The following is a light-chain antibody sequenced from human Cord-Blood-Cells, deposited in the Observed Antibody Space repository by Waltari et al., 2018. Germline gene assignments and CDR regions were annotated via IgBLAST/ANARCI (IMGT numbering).Light chain of an antibody. V-gene: IGLV2-23*01. CDR3: CSYAGSSTLV. J-gene: IGLJ2*01. Sequence: QSALTQPASVSGSPGQSITLPCTGTSSDVGCYNLVSWYQQHPGKAPKLMIYEGSKRPSGVSNRFSGSKSGNTASLTISGLQAEDEADYYCCSYAGSSTLVFGGGTKLTVL. CDR2: EGS. CDR1: SSDVGCYNL.